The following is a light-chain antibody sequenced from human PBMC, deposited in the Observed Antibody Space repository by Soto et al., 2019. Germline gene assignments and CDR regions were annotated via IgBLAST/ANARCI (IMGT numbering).Light chain of an antibody. CDR1: QSVASN. CDR3: QHYNNWTIT. CDR2: GTS. Sequence: IVMTQSPASLSLSPGESVTLSCRASQSVASNLAWYQQKPGQAPRLLIYGTSTRATGVPARFSVSGSGTDFTLTISSLQAADVAVYHCQHYNNWTITFGQGTRLEIK. J-gene: IGKJ5*01. V-gene: IGKV3-15*01.